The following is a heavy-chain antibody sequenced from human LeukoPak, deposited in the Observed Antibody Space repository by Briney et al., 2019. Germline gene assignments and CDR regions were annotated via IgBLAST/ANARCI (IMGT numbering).Heavy chain of an antibody. CDR3: ATQPELPGWFDS. CDR1: GFTIDGYT. J-gene: IGHJ5*01. V-gene: IGHV3-21*01. Sequence: GGSLRLSCAASGFTIDGYTLSWVRQAPGKGLEWVASITSGSNFVDYGDSVKGRFTISSDNAQNSLYVQMNSLRAEDTAVYYCATQPELPGWFDSWGQGTLVTVSS. D-gene: IGHD1-14*01. CDR2: ITSGSNFV.